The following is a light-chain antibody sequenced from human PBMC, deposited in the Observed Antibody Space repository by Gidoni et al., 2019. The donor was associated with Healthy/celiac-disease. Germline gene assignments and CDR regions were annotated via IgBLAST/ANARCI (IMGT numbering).Light chain of an antibody. Sequence: SALTQPASVSGSPGQSITIACTGTSSDVVSYNRVSWYQQPPGKAPKLMLYEVSKRPSEVSNRFSGSKSGNTASLTISGLQAEDEADYYCCSYAGSSTLRFGGGTKLTVL. CDR2: EVS. V-gene: IGLV2-23*02. J-gene: IGLJ2*01. CDR3: CSYAGSSTLR. CDR1: SSDVVSYNR.